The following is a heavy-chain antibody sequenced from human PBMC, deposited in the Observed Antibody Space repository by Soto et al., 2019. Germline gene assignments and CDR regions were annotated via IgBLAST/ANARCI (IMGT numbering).Heavy chain of an antibody. V-gene: IGHV4-59*01. CDR2: IYYSGST. Sequence: SQTLSLTCTVSGGSISSYYWSWIRQPPGKGLEWIGYIYYSGSTNYNPSLKSRVTISVDTSKNQFSLKPSSVTAADTAVYYCARGDRDYYGSGSYPDYYYYYGMDVWGQGTTVTVS. D-gene: IGHD3-10*01. J-gene: IGHJ6*02. CDR1: GGSISSYY. CDR3: ARGDRDYYGSGSYPDYYYYYGMDV.